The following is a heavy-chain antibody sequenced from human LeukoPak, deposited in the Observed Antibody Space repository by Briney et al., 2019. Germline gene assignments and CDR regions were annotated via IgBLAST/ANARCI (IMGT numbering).Heavy chain of an antibody. CDR2: TRGGGDHT. D-gene: IGHD2/OR15-2a*01. V-gene: IGHV3-23*01. Sequence: GGSLRPSCAASGFTFTNYAMTWVRQAPGKGLEWVSATRGGGDHTYYADSVEGRFTISRDNSRNTLYLQMNSLRAEDTAVYYCAKLFYDITGYSPYFDYWGPGTLVAVSS. CDR3: AKLFYDITGYSPYFDY. J-gene: IGHJ4*02. CDR1: GFTFTNYA.